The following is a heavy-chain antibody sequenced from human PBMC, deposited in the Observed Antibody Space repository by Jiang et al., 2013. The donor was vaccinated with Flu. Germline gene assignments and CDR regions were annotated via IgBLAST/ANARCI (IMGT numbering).Heavy chain of an antibody. CDR1: GDSVSSNSAA. Sequence: LSLTCAISGDSVSSNSAAWNWIRQSPSRGLEWLGRTYYRSKWYNDYAISLRSRISINPDTSKNHFSLHLNSVTPEDTAVYYCARVRKVAPGTGWYFDLWGRGTLVTVSS. CDR3: ARVRKVAPGTGWYFDL. D-gene: IGHD2-15*01. J-gene: IGHJ2*01. CDR2: TYYRSKWYN. V-gene: IGHV6-1*01.